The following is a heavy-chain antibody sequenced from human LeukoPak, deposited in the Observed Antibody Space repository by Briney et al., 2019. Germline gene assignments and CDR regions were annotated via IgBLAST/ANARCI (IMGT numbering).Heavy chain of an antibody. J-gene: IGHJ6*03. CDR1: GGSFSGYY. Sequence: SETLSLTCAVYGGSFSGYYWSWIRQPPGKGLEWIGEINHSGSTNYNPSLKSRVTISVDTSKNLFSLKLSSVTAADTAVYYRARFTWYFPCSSTSCYYMDVWGKGTTVTVSS. CDR2: INHSGST. V-gene: IGHV4-34*01. CDR3: ARFTWYFPCSSTSCYYMDV. D-gene: IGHD2-2*01.